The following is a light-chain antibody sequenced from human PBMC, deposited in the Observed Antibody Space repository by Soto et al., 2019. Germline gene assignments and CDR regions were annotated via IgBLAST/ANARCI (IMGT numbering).Light chain of an antibody. J-gene: IGKJ1*01. CDR2: AAS. V-gene: IGKV1-6*01. CDR1: QGIRSD. Sequence: IQMTQSPSSLSASVGDRVTITCRASQGIRSDLGWFQQKPGKAPKLLISAASILQSGVPSRFSGSGSVTYFTLTISSLQPEDFATYYCLQDYTYPWTFGQGTKVESK. CDR3: LQDYTYPWT.